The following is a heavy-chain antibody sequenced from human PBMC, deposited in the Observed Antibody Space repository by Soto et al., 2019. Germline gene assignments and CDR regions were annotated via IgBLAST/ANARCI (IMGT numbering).Heavy chain of an antibody. CDR2: INPSGGST. D-gene: IGHD4-4*01. CDR3: ARYDYNGYYFDY. Sequence: QVQLVQSGAEVKKPGASVKVSCKASGYTFSTYYMHWVRQAPGQGYERMGIINPSGGSTTYAQKFQGRVTMTRDTSTTTVYMEPSSLKSEDTAVYYCARYDYNGYYFDYWGQGTLVTVSS. CDR1: GYTFSTYY. V-gene: IGHV1-46*01. J-gene: IGHJ4*02.